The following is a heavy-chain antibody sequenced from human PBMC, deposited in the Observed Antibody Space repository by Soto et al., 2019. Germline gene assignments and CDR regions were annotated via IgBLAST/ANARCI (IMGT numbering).Heavy chain of an antibody. Sequence: HPGGSLRLSCAASGFTFTNYRIHWVRQAPGKGLVWVARINSDGTRINYADSVKGRFTISRDNAKNSLYLQMTSLRPEDTALYYCAKDYGYAYGFYYGMDVWGQGTTVTVS. CDR3: AKDYGYAYGFYYGMDV. J-gene: IGHJ6*02. D-gene: IGHD5-18*01. CDR2: INSDGTRI. V-gene: IGHV3-74*01. CDR1: GFTFTNYR.